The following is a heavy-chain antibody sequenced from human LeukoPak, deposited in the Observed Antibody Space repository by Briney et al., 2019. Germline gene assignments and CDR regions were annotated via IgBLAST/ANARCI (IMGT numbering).Heavy chain of an antibody. J-gene: IGHJ4*02. D-gene: IGHD6-19*01. CDR3: SRVARAIAVAGIFDY. Sequence: ASVKVSCKASGYAFTSYGISWVRQAPGQGLEWMGWISAYNGNTNYAQKLQGRVTMTTYTSTSTAYMELRSLRSDDTAVYYCSRVARAIAVAGIFDYWGQGTLVTVSS. CDR1: GYAFTSYG. V-gene: IGHV1-18*01. CDR2: ISAYNGNT.